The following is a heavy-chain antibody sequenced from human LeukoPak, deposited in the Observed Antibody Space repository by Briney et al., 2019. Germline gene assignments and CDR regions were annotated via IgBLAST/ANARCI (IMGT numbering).Heavy chain of an antibody. CDR3: ARRGNPLDFDY. D-gene: IGHD3-3*01. J-gene: IGHJ4*02. V-gene: IGHV3-11*03. Sequence: KPGGSLRLSCEASGFTFSDYHMSWIRQAPGKGLEWVSYISSGSSYTNYADSVKGRFTISRDNAKNSLYLQMNSLRAEDTAVYYCARRGNPLDFDYWGQGTLVTVSS. CDR2: ISSGSSYT. CDR1: GFTFSDYH.